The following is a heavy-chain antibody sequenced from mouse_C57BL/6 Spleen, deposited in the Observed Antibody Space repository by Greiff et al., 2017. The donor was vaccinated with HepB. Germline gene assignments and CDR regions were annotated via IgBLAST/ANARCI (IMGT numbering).Heavy chain of an antibody. J-gene: IGHJ1*03. V-gene: IGHV1-69*01. Sequence: QVQLQQSGAELVMPGASVKLSCKASGYTFTSYWMHWVKQRPGQGLEWIGEIDPSDSYTNYNQKFKGKSTLTVDKSSSTAYMQLSSLTSEDSAVFYCASELTGTGYFDVWGTGTTVTVSS. CDR2: IDPSDSYT. CDR1: GYTFTSYW. D-gene: IGHD4-1*01. CDR3: ASELTGTGYFDV.